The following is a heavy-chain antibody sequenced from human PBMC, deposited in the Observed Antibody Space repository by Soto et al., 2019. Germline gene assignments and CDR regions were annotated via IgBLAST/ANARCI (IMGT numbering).Heavy chain of an antibody. Sequence: EVQLVESGGGLVQPGGSLRLSCAASGYSISTYWMSWVRQARGKGLEWVDNVKQDGSEEYYVDSVKGRFTISRDNAKNSLYLQMNSLRDEDTAVDYCAALDTAMVKTAGYWGQGTLVTVSS. CDR1: GYSISTYW. CDR2: VKQDGSEE. V-gene: IGHV3-7*01. J-gene: IGHJ4*02. D-gene: IGHD5-18*01. CDR3: AALDTAMVKTAGY.